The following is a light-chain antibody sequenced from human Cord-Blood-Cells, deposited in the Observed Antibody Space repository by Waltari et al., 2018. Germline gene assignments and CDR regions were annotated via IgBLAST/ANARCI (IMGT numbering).Light chain of an antibody. CDR1: SSDVGSYNL. V-gene: IGLV2-23*01. CDR2: EGS. Sequence: QSALTQPASVSGSPGQSITISCTGTSSDVGSYNLVSWYQQHPGKAPKLMIYEGSKRPSGVSNRFSGSESGNTASLTISGLQAEDEADYYCAAWDDSLSGPVFGGGTKLTVL. J-gene: IGLJ2*01. CDR3: AAWDDSLSGPV.